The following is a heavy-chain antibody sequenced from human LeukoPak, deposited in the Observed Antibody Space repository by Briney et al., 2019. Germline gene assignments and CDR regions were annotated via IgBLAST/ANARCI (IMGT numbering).Heavy chain of an antibody. V-gene: IGHV3-30*02. D-gene: IGHD3-3*01. CDR3: AKDAQYYDFWSGWNNTYYYYMDV. CDR1: EFTFSAYG. J-gene: IGHJ6*03. CDR2: IRYDGSNK. Sequence: GGSLRLSCAASEFTFSAYGMHWVRQAPGKGLEWVAFIRYDGSNKYSADSVKGRFTIARDNSKNTLYLQMDSLRAEDTAVYYCAKDAQYYDFWSGWNNTYYYYMDVWGKGTTVTVSS.